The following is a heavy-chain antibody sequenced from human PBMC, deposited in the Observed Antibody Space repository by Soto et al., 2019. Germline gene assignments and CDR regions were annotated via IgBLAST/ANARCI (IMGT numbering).Heavy chain of an antibody. D-gene: IGHD3-10*01. Sequence: LRLSCAASGFTFSSYGMHWVRQAPGKGLEWVALIWYDGSKKYYADSVKGRFTISRDDSKNTLYLQMNSLRAEGTAVYYCARGSEGNAFDIWGQGTMVTVSS. J-gene: IGHJ3*02. CDR2: IWYDGSKK. CDR1: GFTFSSYG. V-gene: IGHV3-33*01. CDR3: ARGSEGNAFDI.